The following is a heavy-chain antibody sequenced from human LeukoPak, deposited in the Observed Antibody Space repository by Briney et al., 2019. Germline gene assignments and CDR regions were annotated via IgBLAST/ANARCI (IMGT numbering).Heavy chain of an antibody. V-gene: IGHV3-30*02. CDR2: IRYDGSNK. CDR1: GFTFSSYG. J-gene: IGHJ4*02. CDR3: ARDSDQGLDC. Sequence: PGGSLRLSCAASGFTFSSYGMHWVRQAPGKGLEWVAFIRYDGSNKYYADSVKGRFTISRDNAKNSLYLQMNSLRAEDTAVYYCARDSDQGLDCWGQGTLVTVSS.